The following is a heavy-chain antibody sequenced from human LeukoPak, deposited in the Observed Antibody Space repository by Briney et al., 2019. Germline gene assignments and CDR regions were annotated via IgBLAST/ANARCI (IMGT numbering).Heavy chain of an antibody. V-gene: IGHV1-46*01. Sequence: ASVKVPCKASGYRFTRYFMHWVRQAPGQGLEWMGIINPSGGSTSYAKKFQGRVTMTRDTSTSTVYMELSSLRSEDTAIYYCARDLDNGNPYDALDIWGQGTMVTISS. CDR3: ARDLDNGNPYDALDI. CDR1: GYRFTRYF. CDR2: INPSGGST. D-gene: IGHD4/OR15-4a*01. J-gene: IGHJ3*02.